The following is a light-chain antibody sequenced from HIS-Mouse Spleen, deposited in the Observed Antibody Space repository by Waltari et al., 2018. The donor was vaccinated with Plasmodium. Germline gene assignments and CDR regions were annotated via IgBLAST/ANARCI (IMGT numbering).Light chain of an antibody. CDR1: SSNTGSNY. Sequence: QSVLPQPPSASGTPGPRVTISCSGSSSNTGSNYLFWYQQLPGTAPKLLTYRNNQRPSGVPDRFSGSKSGTSASLAISGLRSEDEADYYCAAWDDSLSGWVFGGGTKLTVL. V-gene: IGLV1-47*01. CDR2: RNN. J-gene: IGLJ3*02. CDR3: AAWDDSLSGWV.